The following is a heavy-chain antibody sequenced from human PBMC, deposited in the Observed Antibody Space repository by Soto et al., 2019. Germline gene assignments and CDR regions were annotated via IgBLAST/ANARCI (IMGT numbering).Heavy chain of an antibody. CDR1: GGSFSGYY. J-gene: IGHJ4*02. V-gene: IGHV4-34*01. Sequence: QVQLQQWGTKLSKPSETLSLTCAVYGGSFSGYYWSWIRQPPGKGLEWIGEIDHSGGTNYNASLKSRVTISADTSNNQFSLKLNSVTAADTAIYYCARGRLGGAANWGQGTLVTVSS. D-gene: IGHD3-16*01. CDR3: ARGRLGGAAN. CDR2: IDHSGGT.